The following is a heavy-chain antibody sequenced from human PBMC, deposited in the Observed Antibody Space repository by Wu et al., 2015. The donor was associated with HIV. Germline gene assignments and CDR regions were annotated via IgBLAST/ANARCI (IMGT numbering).Heavy chain of an antibody. J-gene: IGHJ4*02. Sequence: QVQLQESGPGLVKPSETLSLTCTVSGGSISSYYWSWIRQPPGKGLEWIGYIYYSGSTNYNPSLKSRVTISVDTSKNQFSLKLSSVTAADTAVYYCARADRKYQLLLDYWGQGTLVTVSS. V-gene: IGHV4-59*01. CDR1: GGSISSYY. D-gene: IGHD2-2*01. CDR3: ARADRKYQLLLDY. CDR2: IYYSGST.